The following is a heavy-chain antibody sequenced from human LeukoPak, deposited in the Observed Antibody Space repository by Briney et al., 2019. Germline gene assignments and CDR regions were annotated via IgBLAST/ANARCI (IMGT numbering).Heavy chain of an antibody. V-gene: IGHV3-53*01. CDR3: ARVGGDQVGY. Sequence: PGGSLRLSCAASGLTVSSKYMSWVRQASGKGLEWVSVIYNNGNTHYADSVRGRFTISRDNSKNTLYLQMNSLRAEDTAVYYCARVGGDQVGYWGQGTLVTVSS. J-gene: IGHJ4*02. CDR2: IYNNGNT. CDR1: GLTVSSKY. D-gene: IGHD4-17*01.